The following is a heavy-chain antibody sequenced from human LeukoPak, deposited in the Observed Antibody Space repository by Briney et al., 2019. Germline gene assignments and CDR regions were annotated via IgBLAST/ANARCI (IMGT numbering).Heavy chain of an antibody. Sequence: SETLSLTCTVSGGSVSSYYWSWIRQPPGKGLEWIGYIYYSGSTNYNPSLKSRVTISVDTSKNQFSLKLSSVTAADTAVYYCARASLWFGEFTNWFDPWGQGTLVTVSS. CDR2: IYYSGST. CDR3: ARASLWFGEFTNWFDP. D-gene: IGHD3-10*01. V-gene: IGHV4-59*02. J-gene: IGHJ5*02. CDR1: GGSVSSYY.